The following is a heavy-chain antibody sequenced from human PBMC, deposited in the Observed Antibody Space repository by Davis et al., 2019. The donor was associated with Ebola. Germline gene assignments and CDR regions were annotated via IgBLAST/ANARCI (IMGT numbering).Heavy chain of an antibody. D-gene: IGHD5-24*01. CDR1: GYSFTSYW. Sequence: GESLKISCKGSGYSFTSYWIGWVRQMPGKGLEWMGIIYPGDSDTRYSPSFQGQVTISADKSISTAYLQWSSLKASDTAMYYCARGTDGYNPGGYFDSWGQGILVTVSS. CDR3: ARGTDGYNPGGYFDS. CDR2: IYPGDSDT. J-gene: IGHJ4*02. V-gene: IGHV5-51*01.